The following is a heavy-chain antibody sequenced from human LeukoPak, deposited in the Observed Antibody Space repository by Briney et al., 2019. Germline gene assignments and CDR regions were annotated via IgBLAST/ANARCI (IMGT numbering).Heavy chain of an antibody. D-gene: IGHD3-3*01. CDR1: GFTFSSYA. CDR3: ARDHSQYDFWSGYYYGMDV. CDR2: ISYDGSNK. V-gene: IGHV3-30-3*01. Sequence: GGSLRLSCAASGFTFSSYAMHWVRQAPGKGPEWVAVISYDGSNKYYADSVKGRFTISRDNSKNTLYLQMNSLRAEDTAVYYCARDHSQYDFWSGYYYGMDVWGQGTTVTVSS. J-gene: IGHJ6*02.